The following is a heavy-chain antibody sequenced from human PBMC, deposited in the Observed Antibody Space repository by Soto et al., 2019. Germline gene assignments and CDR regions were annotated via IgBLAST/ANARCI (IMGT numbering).Heavy chain of an antibody. CDR3: ARAPYCSGGSCYLGLSRPKFAP. CDR1: GGSFSGYY. J-gene: IGHJ5*02. V-gene: IGHV4-34*01. Sequence: SETLSLTCAVYGGSFSGYYWSWIRQPPGKGLEWIGEINHSGSTNYNPSLKSRVTISVDTSKNQFSLKLSSVTAADTAVYYCARAPYCSGGSCYLGLSRPKFAPWGQGTLVTVSS. D-gene: IGHD2-15*01. CDR2: INHSGST.